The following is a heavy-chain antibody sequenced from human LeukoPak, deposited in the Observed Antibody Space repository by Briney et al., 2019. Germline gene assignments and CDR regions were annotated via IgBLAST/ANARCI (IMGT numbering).Heavy chain of an antibody. V-gene: IGHV3-9*01. D-gene: IGHD2-2*01. Sequence: PGRSLRLSCAASGFTFDDYDMHWVRQAPGKGLEWVSGISWNSGTIDYADSVKGRFTISRDNAKNSLYLQMNSLRAEDTALYYCAKDHKVVSYYYGMDVWDQGTTVTVSS. J-gene: IGHJ6*02. CDR1: GFTFDDYD. CDR3: AKDHKVVSYYYGMDV. CDR2: ISWNSGTI.